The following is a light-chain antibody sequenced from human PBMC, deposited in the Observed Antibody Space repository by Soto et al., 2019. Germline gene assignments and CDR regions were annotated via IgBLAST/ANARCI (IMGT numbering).Light chain of an antibody. CDR1: QGITSW. J-gene: IGKJ2*01. Sequence: DIQWTQPQPSVSASVVARATITCRASQGITSWLAWYQQKPGKAPKLLLLAESRLQSGLTSRFSGSGSGTDFTLAISSLQPEDCATYYCQQANSFPYTFGQGTKLEIK. CDR3: QQANSFPYT. V-gene: IGKV1-12*01. CDR2: AES.